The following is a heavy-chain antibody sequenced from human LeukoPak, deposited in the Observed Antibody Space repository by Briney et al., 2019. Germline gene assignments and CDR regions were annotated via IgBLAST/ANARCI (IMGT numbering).Heavy chain of an antibody. J-gene: IGHJ4*02. CDR3: ARDTNGQQLVTHHDY. CDR2: ISSSSSYI. CDR1: GFTFSSYN. V-gene: IGHV3-21*01. D-gene: IGHD6-13*01. Sequence: GGSLRLSCAASGFTFSSYNMNWVRQAPGRGLEWVSSISSSSSYIYYADSVKGRFTISRDNAKNSLFLQMSSLRVEDTAVYYCARDTNGQQLVTHHDYWGQGTRVTVSS.